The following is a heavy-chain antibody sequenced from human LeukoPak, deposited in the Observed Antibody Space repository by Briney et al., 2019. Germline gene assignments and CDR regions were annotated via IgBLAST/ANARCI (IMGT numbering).Heavy chain of an antibody. V-gene: IGHV4-31*02. D-gene: IGHD1-26*01. J-gene: IGHJ4*02. CDR2: IYYSGST. CDR3: ARVSSIVNFDY. Sequence: NWVRQHPGKGLEWIGYIYYSGSTYYNPSLKSRVTISVDTSKNQFSLKLSSVTAADTAVYYCARVSSIVNFDYWGQGTLVTVSS.